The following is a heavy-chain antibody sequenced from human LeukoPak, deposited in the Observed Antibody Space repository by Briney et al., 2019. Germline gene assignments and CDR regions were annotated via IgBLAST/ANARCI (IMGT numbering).Heavy chain of an antibody. Sequence: GGSLRLSCAAPGFTFSSYAMSWVRQAPGKGLEWVSAISGSGGSTYYADSVKGRFTISRDNSKNTLYLQMNSLRAEDTAVYYCAKDFPPYYYDSSMAGYFDIWGQGTMVTVSS. J-gene: IGHJ3*02. CDR3: AKDFPPYYYDSSMAGYFDI. V-gene: IGHV3-23*01. CDR1: GFTFSSYA. D-gene: IGHD3-22*01. CDR2: ISGSGGST.